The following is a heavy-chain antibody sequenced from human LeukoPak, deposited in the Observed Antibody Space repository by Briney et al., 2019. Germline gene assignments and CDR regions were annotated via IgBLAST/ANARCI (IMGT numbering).Heavy chain of an antibody. CDR1: GGSISSSSYY. Sequence: SETLSLTCTVSGGSISSSSYYWGWIRQPPGKGLEWIGGIYYSGSTYCNPSLKSRVTISVDTSKNQFSLKLSSVTAADTAVYYCARFPGISVAGTFLGDYWGQGTLVTVSS. CDR2: IYYSGST. V-gene: IGHV4-39*01. J-gene: IGHJ4*02. D-gene: IGHD6-19*01. CDR3: ARFPGISVAGTFLGDY.